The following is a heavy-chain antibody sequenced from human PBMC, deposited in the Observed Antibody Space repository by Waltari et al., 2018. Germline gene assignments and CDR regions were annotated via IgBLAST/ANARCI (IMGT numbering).Heavy chain of an antibody. V-gene: IGHV3-7*01. Sequence: EAQLVQSGGGLVQPGGSLTLSCAASGFTISRFWMTWIRQAPGQGLQLVAQIWPDGIDKYYVDSVKGRFTISRDNAENSLLLQMSSLRVEDTALYYCVGWNDPINSWGQGTLVAVSS. CDR3: VGWNDPINS. D-gene: IGHD1-1*01. CDR2: IWPDGIDK. CDR1: GFTISRFW. J-gene: IGHJ4*02.